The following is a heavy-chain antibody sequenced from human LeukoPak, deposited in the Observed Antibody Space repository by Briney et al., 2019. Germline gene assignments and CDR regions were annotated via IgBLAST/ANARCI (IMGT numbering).Heavy chain of an antibody. CDR2: IYYNGNT. CDR3: ARLTALAGHRGAFDI. Sequence: SETLSLTCNVSGGPIGGHTFYWDWIRQPPGKGLEWIATIYYNGNTFYNPSLTSRVALSIDMSKSQFSLHLSSVTAADTAVYYCARLTALAGHRGAFDIWGPGTLVTVSS. CDR1: GGPIGGHTFY. D-gene: IGHD6-19*01. V-gene: IGHV4-39*01. J-gene: IGHJ3*02.